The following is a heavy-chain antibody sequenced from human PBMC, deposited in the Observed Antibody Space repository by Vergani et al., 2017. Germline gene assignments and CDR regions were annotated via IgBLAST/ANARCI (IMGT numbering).Heavy chain of an antibody. Sequence: QVQLVESGGGVVQPGRSLRLSCAASGFTFSSYGMHWVRQAPGKGLEWVAVISYDGSNKYYADSVKGRFTISRDNSKNTLYLQMNSLRAEDTAVYYCANGLAVAGTNDWGQGTLVTVSS. CDR1: GFTFSSYG. D-gene: IGHD6-19*01. V-gene: IGHV3-30*18. CDR2: ISYDGSNK. CDR3: ANGLAVAGTND. J-gene: IGHJ4*02.